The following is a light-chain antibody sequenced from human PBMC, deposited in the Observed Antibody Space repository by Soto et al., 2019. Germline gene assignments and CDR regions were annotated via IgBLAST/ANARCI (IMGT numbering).Light chain of an antibody. V-gene: IGKV3-20*01. CDR1: QSVSSQ. CDR2: GAS. CDR3: QQYGITPFT. J-gene: IGKJ3*01. Sequence: EIVLTQSPGTLSLSPGERGTLSCRASQSVSSQLAWYQQKPGQSPRLLIYGASSRASGIPDRFSGSGSGTDFTLTISSLEPEDFAVYFCQQYGITPFTFGPGTRVDIK.